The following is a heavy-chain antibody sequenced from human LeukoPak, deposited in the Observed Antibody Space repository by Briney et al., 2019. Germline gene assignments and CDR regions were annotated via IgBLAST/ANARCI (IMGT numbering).Heavy chain of an antibody. J-gene: IGHJ1*01. Sequence: GGSLRLSCGASGFTFDDCAMHWVRQAPGKGLEWVSGITWNSGSIGYADSVKGRFTISRDNAQNSLFLQMNSLRAEDTAVYFCARARAAYFALFQHWGQGSLVIVSS. CDR1: GFTFDDCA. CDR2: ITWNSGSI. V-gene: IGHV3-9*01. CDR3: ARARAAYFALFQH. D-gene: IGHD3-9*01.